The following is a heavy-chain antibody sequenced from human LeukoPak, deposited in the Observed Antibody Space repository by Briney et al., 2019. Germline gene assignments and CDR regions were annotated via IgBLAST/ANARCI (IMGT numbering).Heavy chain of an antibody. Sequence: PSETLSPTCTVSGGSISSYYWSWIRQPPGKGLGWIGYICYSGSTNYNPSLKSRVTISVDTSKNQFSLKLSSVTAADTAVYYCARHAGVVITTPFDYWGQGTLVTVSS. CDR2: ICYSGST. J-gene: IGHJ4*02. CDR1: GGSISSYY. CDR3: ARHAGVVITTPFDY. D-gene: IGHD3-22*01. V-gene: IGHV4-59*08.